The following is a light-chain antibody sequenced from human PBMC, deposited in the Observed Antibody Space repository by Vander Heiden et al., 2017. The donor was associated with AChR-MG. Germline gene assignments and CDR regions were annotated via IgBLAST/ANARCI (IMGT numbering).Light chain of an antibody. V-gene: IGLV3-21*02. CDR3: QVWDSSSDHWV. CDR1: SIGSKT. J-gene: IGLJ3*02. Sequence: SYVLTRPPSVSVAPGQMARITCGGNSIGSKTVHWYQQKPGQAPVVVVQDDSDRPSGIPERFSGSNSGNTATLTISRVEAGDEADYHCQVWDSSSDHWVFGGGTRLIVL. CDR2: DDS.